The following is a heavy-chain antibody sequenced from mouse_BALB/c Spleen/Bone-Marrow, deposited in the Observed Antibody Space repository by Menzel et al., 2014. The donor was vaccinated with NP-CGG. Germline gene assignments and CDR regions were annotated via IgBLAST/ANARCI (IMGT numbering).Heavy chain of an antibody. CDR1: GFNIKDIY. CDR2: IDPANGNT. Sequence: VQLQQSGAELVKPGASVKLSCTASGFNIKDIYMHWVKQRPEQGLEWIGRIDPANGNTKYDPKFQGKATIIADTSSNTAYLQLSSLTSEDTAVYYCARYDYGWYFSVWGAGTTVTVSS. J-gene: IGHJ1*01. CDR3: ARYDYGWYFSV. V-gene: IGHV14-3*02. D-gene: IGHD2-4*01.